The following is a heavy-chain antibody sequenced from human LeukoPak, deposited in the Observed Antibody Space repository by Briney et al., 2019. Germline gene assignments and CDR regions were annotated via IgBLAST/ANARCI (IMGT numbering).Heavy chain of an antibody. Sequence: ASVTVYCKASGYTLTSYYMHWVRQAPGQGLEWMGIINPSGGSTSYAQKFQGRVTMTRDTSTSTVYMELSSLRSEDTAVYYCARGPGPDDYGDYEDSFDYWGQGTVVTVSS. J-gene: IGHJ4*02. D-gene: IGHD4-17*01. CDR3: ARGPGPDDYGDYEDSFDY. V-gene: IGHV1-46*01. CDR1: GYTLTSYY. CDR2: INPSGGST.